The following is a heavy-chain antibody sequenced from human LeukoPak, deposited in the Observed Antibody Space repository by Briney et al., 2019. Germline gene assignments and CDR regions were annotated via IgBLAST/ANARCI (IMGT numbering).Heavy chain of an antibody. CDR2: IYYSGST. CDR1: GGSISSSSYY. V-gene: IGHV4-39*02. D-gene: IGHD6-19*01. J-gene: IGHJ4*02. CDR3: ARDRYSSGWYPLFDY. Sequence: SETLSLTCTVSGGSISSSSYYWGWIRQPPGKGLEWIGSIYYSGSTYYNPSLKSRVTVSEDTSKNQFSLKLSSVTAADTAVYYCARDRYSSGWYPLFDYWGQGALITVSS.